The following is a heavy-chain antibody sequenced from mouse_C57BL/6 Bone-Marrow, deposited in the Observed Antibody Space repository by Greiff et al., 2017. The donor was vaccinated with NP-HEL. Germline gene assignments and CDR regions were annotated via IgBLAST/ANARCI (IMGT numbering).Heavy chain of an antibody. D-gene: IGHD2-3*01. CDR2: IWGGGST. V-gene: IGHV2-9*01. CDR1: GFSLTSYG. J-gene: IGHJ4*01. CDR3: AKGFPYDGYYHYYAMDY. Sequence: QVQLKESGPGLVAPSQSLSITCTVSGFSLTSYGVDWVRQPPGKGLEWLGVIWGGGSTNYNSALMSRLSSHKDNSESQVFLKMNSLQTDDTAMYYCAKGFPYDGYYHYYAMDYWGQGTSVTVSS.